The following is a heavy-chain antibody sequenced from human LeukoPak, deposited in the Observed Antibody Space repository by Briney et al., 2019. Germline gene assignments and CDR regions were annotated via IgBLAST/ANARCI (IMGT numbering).Heavy chain of an antibody. CDR1: GFTFSSYA. J-gene: IGHJ4*02. CDR2: ISGSGGST. CDR3: AAPDYDILTGYSVDFDY. Sequence: GGSLRLSCAASGFTFSSYAMSWVRQAPGKGLEWVSAISGSGGSTYYADSVKGLFTISRDNSKNTLYLQMNSLRAEDTAVYYCAAPDYDILTGYSVDFDYWGQGTLVTVSS. V-gene: IGHV3-23*01. D-gene: IGHD3-9*01.